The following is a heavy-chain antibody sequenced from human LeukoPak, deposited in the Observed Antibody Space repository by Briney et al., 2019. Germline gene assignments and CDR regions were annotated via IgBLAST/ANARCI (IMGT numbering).Heavy chain of an antibody. D-gene: IGHD3-10*01. CDR1: GFTFSSYS. Sequence: GGSLRLSCAASGFTFSSYSMNWVRQAPGKGLEWVAVISYDGSNKYYADSVKGRFTISRDNSKNTLYLQMNSLRAKDTAVYYCAKEQLWFGELGYFDYWGQGTLVTVSS. J-gene: IGHJ4*02. CDR2: ISYDGSNK. V-gene: IGHV3-30*18. CDR3: AKEQLWFGELGYFDY.